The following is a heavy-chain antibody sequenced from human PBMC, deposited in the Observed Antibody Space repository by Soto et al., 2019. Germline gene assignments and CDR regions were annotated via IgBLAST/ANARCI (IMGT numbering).Heavy chain of an antibody. J-gene: IGHJ4*02. CDR1: GLIFSNYR. CDR3: ARDTDGLHY. Sequence: EVQLVESGGGLVQPGGSLRLSCAASGLIFSNYRMHWVRQVPGKGLVWVSCISTDGSITNYADSVKGRFTVSQDNAKNTLYLQMNSLRAEDTAVYYCARDTDGLHYWGQGTMVTVSS. V-gene: IGHV3-74*01. CDR2: ISTDGSIT.